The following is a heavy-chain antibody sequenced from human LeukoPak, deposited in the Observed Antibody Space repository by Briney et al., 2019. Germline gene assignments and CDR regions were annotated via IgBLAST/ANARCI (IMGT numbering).Heavy chain of an antibody. J-gene: IGHJ4*02. V-gene: IGHV4-59*01. CDR3: ASSGYYYEGDY. D-gene: IGHD3-22*01. CDR2: IYYSGST. Sequence: SETLSLTCTVSGGSISSYYWSWIRQPPGKGLEWIGYIYYSGSTNYNPSLKSRVTISVDTSKNQFSLKLSSVTAEDTAVYYCASSGYYYEGDYWGQGTLVTVSS. CDR1: GGSISSYY.